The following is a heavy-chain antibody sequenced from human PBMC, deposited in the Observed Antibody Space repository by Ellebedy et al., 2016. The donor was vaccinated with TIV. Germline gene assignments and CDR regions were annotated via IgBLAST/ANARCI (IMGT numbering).Heavy chain of an antibody. Sequence: ASVKVSXXASGYTFTGYYIHWVRQAPGQGLEWMGWINPNSGGTSYAQKFQGRVTLTRDTSISTAYMELSRLRSDDTAVYYCARGYCSTTSCPNAEYFQHWGQGTLVTVSS. CDR3: ARGYCSTTSCPNAEYFQH. CDR2: INPNSGGT. J-gene: IGHJ1*01. CDR1: GYTFTGYY. V-gene: IGHV1-2*02. D-gene: IGHD2-2*01.